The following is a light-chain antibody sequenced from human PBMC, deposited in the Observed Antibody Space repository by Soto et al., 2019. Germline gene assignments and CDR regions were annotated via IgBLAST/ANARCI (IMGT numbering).Light chain of an antibody. CDR3: CSYAGSSTVV. CDR2: EGS. J-gene: IGLJ2*01. CDR1: SSDVGSYNL. V-gene: IGLV2-23*01. Sequence: QSVLTQPASVSGSPGQSITISCTGTSSDVGSYNLVSWYQQHPGKAPKLMIYEGSKRTSGVSNRFSGSKSGDTASLTISGLQAEDGADYYCCSYAGSSTVVFGGGTKLTVL.